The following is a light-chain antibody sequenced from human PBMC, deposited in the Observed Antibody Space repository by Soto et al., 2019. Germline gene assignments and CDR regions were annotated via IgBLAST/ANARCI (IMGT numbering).Light chain of an antibody. CDR2: DAS. CDR1: QSVSSY. CDR3: QQRSNWLLT. J-gene: IGKJ4*01. V-gene: IGKV3-11*01. Sequence: EIVLTQSPATLSLSPGERATLSCRASQSVSSYLAWYPQKPGQAPRLLIYDASNRATVIPARFSGSGSGTVFHLTISSLEPEDFAVYYCQQRSNWLLTFGGGTKVEIK.